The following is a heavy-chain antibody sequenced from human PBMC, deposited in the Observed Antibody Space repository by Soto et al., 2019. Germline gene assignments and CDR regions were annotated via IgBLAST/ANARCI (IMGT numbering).Heavy chain of an antibody. CDR1: GYSFTDSW. V-gene: IGHV5-10-1*01. Sequence: GESLKISCKGSGYSFTDSWINWVRQMPGKGLEWMGKIGPSDSYTSYSPSFQGHVTISADKSISTAYLQWSSLRASDTAMYYCATLRGNYYDSSGYYSSLGHWGQGTLVTVSS. J-gene: IGHJ5*02. D-gene: IGHD3-22*01. CDR3: ATLRGNYYDSSGYYSSLGH. CDR2: IGPSDSYT.